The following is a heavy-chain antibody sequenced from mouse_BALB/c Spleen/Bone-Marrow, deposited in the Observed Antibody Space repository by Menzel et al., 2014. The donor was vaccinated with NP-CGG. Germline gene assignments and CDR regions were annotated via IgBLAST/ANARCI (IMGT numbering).Heavy chain of an antibody. CDR2: IDPANGNT. Sequence: VQLQQSGAELVKPGASVKLSCTASGFNIKDTYMHWVKQRPEQGLEWIGRIDPANGNTKYGPKFQGKATITADTSSNTAYLQLSSLTSEDTAVYYCANYYYSSSLFAYWGQGTLVTVSA. V-gene: IGHV14-3*02. J-gene: IGHJ3*01. CDR3: ANYYYSSSLFAY. D-gene: IGHD1-1*01. CDR1: GFNIKDTY.